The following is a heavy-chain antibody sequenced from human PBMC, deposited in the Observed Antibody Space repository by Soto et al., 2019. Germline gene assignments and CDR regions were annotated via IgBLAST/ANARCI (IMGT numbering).Heavy chain of an antibody. CDR2: IYPADSDI. CDR1: GDSVSNYW. Sequence: GAALKISCERSGDSVSNYWLEPVRQIPGKGLQWMGVIYPADSDIKYSPSFQGHVTPSVDKSTSTAYLQWSGLKASDTGVYFCARRIYGANDYWGQGTQVTVSS. V-gene: IGHV5-51*01. CDR3: ARRIYGANDY. J-gene: IGHJ4*02. D-gene: IGHD4-17*01.